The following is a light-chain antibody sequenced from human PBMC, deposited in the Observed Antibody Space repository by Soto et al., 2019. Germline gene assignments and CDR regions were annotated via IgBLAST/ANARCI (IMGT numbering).Light chain of an antibody. CDR2: GAS. CDR1: QSVSTN. V-gene: IGKV3-15*01. J-gene: IGKJ5*01. CDR3: QQYNNWPLIT. Sequence: EIVVAPSPAPPSVSPGERATLSRRASQSVSTNLAWYQQRRGQAPRLLIYGASTRATGIPVRFSGSGSGTEFTLTISSLQTEDFAVYYCQQYNNWPLITFGQGTRLEIK.